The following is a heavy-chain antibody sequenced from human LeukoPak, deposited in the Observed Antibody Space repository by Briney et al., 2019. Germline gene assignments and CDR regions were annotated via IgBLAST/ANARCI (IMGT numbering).Heavy chain of an antibody. CDR3: ARRVGGTTSRAFDI. Sequence: SGYSXTSYWIAWVRQMPGKGLEYMGIIYPGDSDTRYSPSFQGQVTISADKSISTAYLQWSSLKASDTAMYYCARRVGGTTSRAFDIWGQGTMVSVSS. CDR2: IYPGDSDT. J-gene: IGHJ3*02. V-gene: IGHV5-51*01. D-gene: IGHD1-26*01. CDR1: GYSXTSYW.